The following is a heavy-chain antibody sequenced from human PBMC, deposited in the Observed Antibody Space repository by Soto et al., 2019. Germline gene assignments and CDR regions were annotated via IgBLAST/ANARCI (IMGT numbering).Heavy chain of an antibody. CDR2: ISGSNGSP. V-gene: IGHV3-23*01. D-gene: IGHD2-15*01. J-gene: IGHJ4*02. Sequence: GGSLRLSCAASGFTFSTYTMTWVRQAPGKGLEWVSAISGSNGSPYYADSVKGQFTNSRDNSKNTLLLQMNTPSAEDTAVYYCARKAASIRWYFDYWGQGTLVTVSS. CDR3: ARKAASIRWYFDY. CDR1: GFTFSTYT.